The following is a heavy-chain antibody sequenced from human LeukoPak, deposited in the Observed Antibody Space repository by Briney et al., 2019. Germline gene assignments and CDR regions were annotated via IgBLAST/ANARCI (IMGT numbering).Heavy chain of an antibody. CDR1: GGSISSGGYS. CDR3: ARDYHDSSGYYYPGY. V-gene: IGHV4-30-2*01. CDR2: IYHSGST. Sequence: SETLSLTCAVSGGSISSGGYSWSWIRQPPGKGLEWIGYIYHSGSTYYNPSLKSRVTISVDTSKNQFSLKLSSVTAADTAVYYCARDYHDSSGYYYPGYWGQGTLVTVSS. D-gene: IGHD3-22*01. J-gene: IGHJ4*02.